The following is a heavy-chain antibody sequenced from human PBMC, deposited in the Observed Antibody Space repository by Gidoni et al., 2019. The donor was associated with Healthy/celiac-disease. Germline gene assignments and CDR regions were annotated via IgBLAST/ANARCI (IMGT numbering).Heavy chain of an antibody. CDR3: ARTLAVAGNYFDY. CDR2: IYYSGST. J-gene: IGHJ4*02. D-gene: IGHD6-19*01. Sequence: QLQLQESGPGLVKPSETLSLTCTVCGCSISSSSYYWGWIRQPPGKGLEWIGCIYYSGSTYYNPSLKSRVTISVDTSKNQFSLKLSSVTAADTAVYYCARTLAVAGNYFDYWGQGTLVTVSS. CDR1: GCSISSSSYY. V-gene: IGHV4-39*01.